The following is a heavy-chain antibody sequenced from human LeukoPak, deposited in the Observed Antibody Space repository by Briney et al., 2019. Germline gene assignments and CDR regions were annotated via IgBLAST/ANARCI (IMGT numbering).Heavy chain of an antibody. Sequence: SETLSLTCTVSGGSISSSSSYYWGWIRQPPGEGLEWIGYMYSSGSTNYNPSLKSRVTISVDTSKNQFSLKLSSVTAADTAVYYCSKSRYYYGSGSYYSAYLMDVWGQGTTVTVSS. J-gene: IGHJ6*02. CDR2: MYSSGST. D-gene: IGHD3-10*01. V-gene: IGHV4-61*05. CDR3: SKSRYYYGSGSYYSAYLMDV. CDR1: GGSISSSSSYY.